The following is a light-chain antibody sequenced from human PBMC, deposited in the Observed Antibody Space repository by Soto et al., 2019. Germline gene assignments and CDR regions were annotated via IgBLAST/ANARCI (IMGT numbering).Light chain of an antibody. CDR3: QQYYSTPLSST. J-gene: IGKJ1*01. Sequence: DIVMTQSPDSLAVSLGERATINCKSSQSVLYSSNNKNYLAWYQQKPGQPPKLLIYWASTRESGVPDRFSGSGSGTDFTLTISSLQAEDVAVYYCQQYYSTPLSSTFGQGTKVEIK. V-gene: IGKV4-1*01. CDR1: QSVLYSSNNKNY. CDR2: WAS.